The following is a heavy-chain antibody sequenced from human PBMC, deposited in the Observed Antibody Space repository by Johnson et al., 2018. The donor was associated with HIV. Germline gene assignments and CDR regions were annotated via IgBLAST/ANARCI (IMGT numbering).Heavy chain of an antibody. CDR3: AKGLYYGGSGDYAFDM. Sequence: MQLVESGGGVVQPGGSLRLSCAASGFTFSSYGMHWVRQAPGKGLEWVALISNDGNNKYHADSVKGRFTISRDNSKNTVYLQMSGLRVEDTTVYYCAKGLYYGGSGDYAFDMWGQGTMVTVSS. V-gene: IGHV3-30*19. D-gene: IGHD2-21*01. J-gene: IGHJ3*02. CDR1: GFTFSSYG. CDR2: ISNDGNNK.